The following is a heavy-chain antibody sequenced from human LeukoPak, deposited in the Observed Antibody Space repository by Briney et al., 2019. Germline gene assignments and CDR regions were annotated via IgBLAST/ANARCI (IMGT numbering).Heavy chain of an antibody. V-gene: IGHV3-7*01. CDR1: GFAFSTSW. CDR2: IKQDGSEK. J-gene: IGHJ4*02. CDR3: ASLVATMT. Sequence: GGSLGLSCAASGFAFSTSWMSWVRQAPGKGLEWVANIKQDGSEKYYMDSVKGRFTISRDNAKNSLYLQMNSLRAEDTAVYYCASLVATMTWGQGTLVTVSS. D-gene: IGHD5-12*01.